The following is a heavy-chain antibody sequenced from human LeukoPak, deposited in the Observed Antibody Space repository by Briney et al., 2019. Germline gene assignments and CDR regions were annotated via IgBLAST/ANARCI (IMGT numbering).Heavy chain of an antibody. Sequence: SETLSLTCAVSGGTIRSTHWWTWVRQPPGKGPQWIGELYRSGTTNYNPSLKRRENISLDKSKNQITLELNSVTAADTAVYYCARAPGISVTTTRYGMDVWGQGTTVTVSS. CDR1: GGTIRSTHW. CDR2: LYRSGTT. D-gene: IGHD4-17*01. V-gene: IGHV4-4*02. J-gene: IGHJ6*02. CDR3: ARAPGISVTTTRYGMDV.